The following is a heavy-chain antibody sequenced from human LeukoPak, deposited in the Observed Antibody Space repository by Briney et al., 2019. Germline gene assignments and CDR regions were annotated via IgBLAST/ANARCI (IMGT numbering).Heavy chain of an antibody. CDR3: ARDLTGTMDV. J-gene: IGHJ6*03. Sequence: GGSLRLSCAASGFIFNNYAMHWVRQAPGKGLEWVAVISNDGTKKNYADSVKGRFTISRDNAKNSLYLQMNSLRAEDTAVYYCARDLTGTMDVWGKGTTVTVSS. V-gene: IGHV3-30*04. D-gene: IGHD4-17*01. CDR2: ISNDGTKK. CDR1: GFIFNNYA.